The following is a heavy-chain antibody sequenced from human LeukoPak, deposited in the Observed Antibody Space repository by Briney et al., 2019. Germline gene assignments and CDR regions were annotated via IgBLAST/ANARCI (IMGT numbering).Heavy chain of an antibody. V-gene: IGHV3-48*03. CDR2: ISSSGSTI. CDR1: GFTFSSYE. Sequence: PGGSLRLSCAASGFTFSSYEMNWVRQAPGKGLEWVSYISSSGSTIYYADSVKGRFTISRDNSKNMLYLQMNSLRPEDTAVYYCAKSPTAKIRGDYGWFDPWGQGTLVTVSS. CDR3: AKSPTAKIRGDYGWFDP. D-gene: IGHD4-17*01. J-gene: IGHJ5*02.